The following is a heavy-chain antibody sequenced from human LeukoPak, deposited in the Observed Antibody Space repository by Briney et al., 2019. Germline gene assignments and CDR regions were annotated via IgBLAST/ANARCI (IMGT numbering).Heavy chain of an antibody. Sequence: SSETLSLTCGVSGGSITSTNWWSWVRQPPGQGLEWIEEVSLTGRTNYNPSLIGRVIMSLDESRNQLSLTLTSVTAADTAMYYCTRGSGPYCPFGYWGQGTLVVVPS. D-gene: IGHD1-26*01. V-gene: IGHV4-4*02. J-gene: IGHJ4*02. CDR2: VSLTGRT. CDR3: TRGSGPYCPFGY. CDR1: GGSITSTNW.